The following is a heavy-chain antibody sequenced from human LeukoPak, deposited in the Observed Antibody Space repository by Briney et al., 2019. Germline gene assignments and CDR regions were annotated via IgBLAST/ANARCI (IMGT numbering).Heavy chain of an antibody. Sequence: SETLSLTCTVSGDSISSTNYYWDWIRQPPGKGLGWIGSIYYSGNTYYNPSLKSRVTISIDTSKNQFSLKLSSMTAADTAVYYCARQTWIQLWFLDYWGQGTLVTVSS. CDR1: GDSISSTNYY. V-gene: IGHV4-39*01. J-gene: IGHJ4*02. CDR2: IYYSGNT. D-gene: IGHD5-18*01. CDR3: ARQTWIQLWFLDY.